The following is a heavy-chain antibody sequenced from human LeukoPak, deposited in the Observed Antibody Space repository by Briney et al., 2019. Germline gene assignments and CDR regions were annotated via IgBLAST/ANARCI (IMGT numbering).Heavy chain of an antibody. CDR1: GYSISSGFY. V-gene: IGHV4-38-2*02. J-gene: IGHJ4*02. D-gene: IGHD3-10*01. Sequence: SETLSLTCSVSGYSISSGFYWGWIRQPPGKGLEWIGSIFHSGSTYYNPSLKSRVTISVGTSKNLFSLKLSSVTAADTAVYYCARRRWGYGSGSYDYWGQGTLVTVSS. CDR2: IFHSGST. CDR3: ARRRWGYGSGSYDY.